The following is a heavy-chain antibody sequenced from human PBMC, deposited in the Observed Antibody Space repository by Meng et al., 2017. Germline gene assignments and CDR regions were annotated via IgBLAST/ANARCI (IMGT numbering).Heavy chain of an antibody. Sequence: QVQLVQSGAEVKKPGASVKISCKAYGYTFTSYYIHWVRQAPGQGLEWMGIINPSGGSTSYAQKFQGRVTMTRDTSTSTVYMELSSLRSEDTAVYYCARDWYDSSGYYLVWGQGTLVTVSS. J-gene: IGHJ4*02. CDR1: GYTFTSYY. CDR3: ARDWYDSSGYYLV. CDR2: INPSGGST. V-gene: IGHV1-46*01. D-gene: IGHD3-22*01.